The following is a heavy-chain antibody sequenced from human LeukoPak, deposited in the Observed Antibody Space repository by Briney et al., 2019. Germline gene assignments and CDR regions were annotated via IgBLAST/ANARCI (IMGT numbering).Heavy chain of an antibody. Sequence: HSGGSLRLSCAASGFTFSSFAISWVRQPPGKGLEWVSAISGSGGNTYYADSVKGRFTISRDNSKNTLYLQMNSLRAEDTAVYYCAKKTTVTPGPDAFDFWGQGTMVTVSS. D-gene: IGHD4-17*01. J-gene: IGHJ3*01. CDR3: AKKTTVTPGPDAFDF. V-gene: IGHV3-23*01. CDR1: GFTFSSFA. CDR2: ISGSGGNT.